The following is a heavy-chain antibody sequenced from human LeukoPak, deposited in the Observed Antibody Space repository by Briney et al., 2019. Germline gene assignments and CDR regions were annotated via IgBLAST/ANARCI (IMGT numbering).Heavy chain of an antibody. CDR1: GGSFSGYY. CDR2: INHSGST. Sequence: SETLSLTCAVYGGSFSGYYWSWIRQPPGKGLEWIGEINHSGSTNYNPCLKSRVTISVDTSKNQFSLKLSSVTAADTAVYYCARAPGDSSGYYEDYWGQGTLVTVSS. D-gene: IGHD3-22*01. J-gene: IGHJ4*02. V-gene: IGHV4-34*01. CDR3: ARAPGDSSGYYEDY.